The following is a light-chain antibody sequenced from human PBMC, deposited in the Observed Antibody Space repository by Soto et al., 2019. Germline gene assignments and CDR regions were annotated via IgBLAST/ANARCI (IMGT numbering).Light chain of an antibody. J-gene: IGKJ1*01. CDR1: QSVSSN. Sequence: EIVMTQSPATLSVSTGERATLSCRASQSVSSNLAWYQQKPGQAPRLLIYGASTRATGIPARFSGSGSGTEFTLTISSLQSEDFAVYYCQQYNNWPLTFGQGTKVEIK. V-gene: IGKV3-15*01. CDR2: GAS. CDR3: QQYNNWPLT.